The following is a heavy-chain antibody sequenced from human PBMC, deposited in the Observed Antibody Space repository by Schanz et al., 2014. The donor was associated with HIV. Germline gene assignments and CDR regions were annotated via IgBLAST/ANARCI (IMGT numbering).Heavy chain of an antibody. Sequence: EVQLVESGGGLVQPGRSLRLSCAASGFTFDDYAMHWVRQAPGKGLEWVSGITWNSGSKGYADSVKGRFTISRDNAKNSLYLQMNSLRAEDTAVYYCTTENLRSWGQGTLVTVSS. V-gene: IGHV3-9*01. CDR3: TTENLRS. J-gene: IGHJ4*02. CDR1: GFTFDDYA. CDR2: ITWNSGSK.